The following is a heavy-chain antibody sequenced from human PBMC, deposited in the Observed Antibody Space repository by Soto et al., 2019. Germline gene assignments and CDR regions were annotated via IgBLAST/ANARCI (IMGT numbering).Heavy chain of an antibody. V-gene: IGHV4-30-4*01. CDR2: VYYSGTT. J-gene: IGHJ2*01. CDR1: GASINNNDYY. Sequence: PSETLSLTCTVSGASINNNDYYWSWIRHTPGKGLEWIGYVYYSGTTDYIPSLKSRLSMSIDKSQNQFTLKLNSVTAADTATYYCARMSYFYGKSYFDIWGRGTLVTVSS. D-gene: IGHD3-10*01. CDR3: ARMSYFYGKSYFDI.